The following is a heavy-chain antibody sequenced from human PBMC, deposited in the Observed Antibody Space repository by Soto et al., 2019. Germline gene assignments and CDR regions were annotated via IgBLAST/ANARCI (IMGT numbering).Heavy chain of an antibody. Sequence: EVQLVESGGGLVQPGGSLRLSCAASGFTVSSKYMNWVRQAPGKGLEWVSVLYSGGTTYYADSVKGRFIISRDSSKNMLYLQRNSLRAEDTAVYYCARSRGTDLGGAYCFDYWCQGTLFTVSS. CDR2: LYSGGTT. D-gene: IGHD2-21*02. J-gene: IGHJ4*02. CDR3: ARSRGTDLGGAYCFDY. V-gene: IGHV3-66*01. CDR1: GFTVSSKY.